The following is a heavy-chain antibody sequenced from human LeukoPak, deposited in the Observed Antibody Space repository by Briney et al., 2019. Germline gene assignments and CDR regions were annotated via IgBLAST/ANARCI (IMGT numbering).Heavy chain of an antibody. V-gene: IGHV3-48*01. Sequence: PGGSLRLSCAASRFTFSSYAMTWVRQAPGKGLEWVSYISSSSSTIYYADSVKGRFTISRDNAKNSLYLQMNSLRAEDTAAYYCARDSFPWGYSYGDYWGQGTLVTVSS. CDR1: RFTFSSYA. CDR2: ISSSSSTI. D-gene: IGHD5-18*01. J-gene: IGHJ4*02. CDR3: ARDSFPWGYSYGDY.